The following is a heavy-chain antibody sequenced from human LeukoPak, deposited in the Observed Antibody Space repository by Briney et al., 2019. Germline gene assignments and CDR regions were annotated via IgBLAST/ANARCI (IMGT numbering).Heavy chain of an antibody. Sequence: GASVNVSCKASGYTFTGYYMHWVRQAPGQGLEWMGRINPNSGGTNYAQKFQGRVTMTRDTSISTAYMELSRLRSDDTAVYYCASRFGGEDHGVLDPWGQGTLVTVSS. V-gene: IGHV1-2*06. CDR3: ASRFGGEDHGVLDP. CDR2: INPNSGGT. D-gene: IGHD2-15*01. CDR1: GYTFTGYY. J-gene: IGHJ5*02.